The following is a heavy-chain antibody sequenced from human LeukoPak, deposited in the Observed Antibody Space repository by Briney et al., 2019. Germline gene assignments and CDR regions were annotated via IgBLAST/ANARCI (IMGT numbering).Heavy chain of an antibody. V-gene: IGHV3-30*02. Sequence: GGSLRLSCAASGFTFSSYGMHWVRQAPGKGLEWVAFIRYDGSNKYYADSVKGRFTISRDNAKNSLYLQMNSLRAEDMALYYCAKDILPAIYSSSSGAFDIWGQGTMVTVSS. J-gene: IGHJ3*02. CDR2: IRYDGSNK. CDR3: AKDILPAIYSSSSGAFDI. D-gene: IGHD6-6*01. CDR1: GFTFSSYG.